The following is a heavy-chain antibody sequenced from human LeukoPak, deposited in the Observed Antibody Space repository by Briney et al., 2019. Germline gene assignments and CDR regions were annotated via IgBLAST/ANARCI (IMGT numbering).Heavy chain of an antibody. J-gene: IGHJ4*02. Sequence: GGSLRLSCAASGFSFSNHGMHWVRQAPGKGLEWVSTVSSTGRNTYYADSVKGRFTISRDISKSTLYLQMNSLRAEDTAVYYCARWVTPGYFDFWGQGTLVTVSS. D-gene: IGHD4-23*01. V-gene: IGHV3-23*01. CDR2: VSSTGRNT. CDR1: GFSFSNHG. CDR3: ARWVTPGYFDF.